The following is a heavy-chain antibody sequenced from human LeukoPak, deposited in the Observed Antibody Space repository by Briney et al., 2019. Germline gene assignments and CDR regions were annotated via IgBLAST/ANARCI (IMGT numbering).Heavy chain of an antibody. D-gene: IGHD2-2*02. CDR1: GGTFSSYT. Sequence: ASMKVSCKASGGTFSSYTISWVRQAPGQGLEWMGRIIPILGIANYAQKFQGRVTITADKSTSTAYMELSSLRSEDTAVYYCARDCDIVVVPAAIRYYYYGMDVWGQGTTVTVSS. J-gene: IGHJ6*02. CDR2: IIPILGIA. CDR3: ARDCDIVVVPAAIRYYYYGMDV. V-gene: IGHV1-69*04.